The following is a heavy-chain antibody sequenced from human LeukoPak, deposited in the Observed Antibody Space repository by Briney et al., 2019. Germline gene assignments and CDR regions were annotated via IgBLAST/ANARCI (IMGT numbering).Heavy chain of an antibody. V-gene: IGHV4-38-2*02. J-gene: IGHJ5*02. CDR3: AREDSYSSSWLNWFDP. D-gene: IGHD6-13*01. CDR1: GYSISGGYY. CDR2: IYHSGST. Sequence: SETLSLTCTVSGYSISGGYYWGWIRQPPGKGLEWIGSIYHSGSTYYNPSLKSRVTISVDTSKNQFSLKLSSVTAADTAVYYCAREDSYSSSWLNWFDPWGQGTLVTVSS.